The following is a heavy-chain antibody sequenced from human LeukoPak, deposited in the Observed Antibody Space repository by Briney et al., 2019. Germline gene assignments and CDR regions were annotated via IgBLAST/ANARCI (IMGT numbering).Heavy chain of an antibody. D-gene: IGHD1-14*01. Sequence: ASVKVSCKASGYTFTSYGISWVRQAPGQGLEWMGWISADNGNTKYAQKLQGRVTMTTDTSASTAYMELSSLRSEDTAVYYCARTTDYWGQGTLVTVSS. CDR1: GYTFTSYG. J-gene: IGHJ4*02. CDR3: ARTTDY. CDR2: ISADNGNT. V-gene: IGHV1-18*01.